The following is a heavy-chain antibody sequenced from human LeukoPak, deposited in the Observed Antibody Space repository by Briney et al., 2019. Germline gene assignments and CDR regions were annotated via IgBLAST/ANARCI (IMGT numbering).Heavy chain of an antibody. CDR1: GYTFTDFY. Sequence: ASVKVSCKASGYTFTDFYMHWVRPAPGQGLEWMGWINPNSGGTNYAQKFQGRVTMTRDTSISTAYMELSRLRSDDTAVYYCARDLSFYGAGSYYFDYWGQGTLVTVSS. CDR2: INPNSGGT. V-gene: IGHV1-2*02. J-gene: IGHJ4*02. D-gene: IGHD3-10*01. CDR3: ARDLSFYGAGSYYFDY.